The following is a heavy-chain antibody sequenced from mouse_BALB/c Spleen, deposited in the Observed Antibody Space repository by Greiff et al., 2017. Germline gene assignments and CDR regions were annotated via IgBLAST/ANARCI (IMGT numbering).Heavy chain of an antibody. CDR1: GFSLTSYG. J-gene: IGHJ3*01. CDR3: ANYDGYYGWFAY. Sequence: VKLQESGPGLVAPSQSLSITCTVSGFSLTSYGVHWVRQPPGKGLEWLGVIWAGGSTNYNSALMSRLSISKDNSKSQVFLKMNSLQTDDTAMYYCANYDGYYGWFAYWGQGTLVTVSA. V-gene: IGHV2-9*02. D-gene: IGHD2-3*01. CDR2: IWAGGST.